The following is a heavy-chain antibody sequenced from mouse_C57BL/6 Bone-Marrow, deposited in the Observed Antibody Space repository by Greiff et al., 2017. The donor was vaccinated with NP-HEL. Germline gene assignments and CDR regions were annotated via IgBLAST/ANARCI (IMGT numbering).Heavy chain of an antibody. CDR3: TSAYGSSYVLYYAMDY. D-gene: IGHD1-1*01. Sequence: QVHVKQSGAELVRPGASVTLSCKASGYTFTDYEMHWVKQTPVHGLEWIGAIDPETGGTAYNQKFKGKAILTADNSSSTAYMELRSLTSEDSAVYYCTSAYGSSYVLYYAMDYWGQGTSVTVSS. J-gene: IGHJ4*01. V-gene: IGHV1-15*01. CDR1: GYTFTDYE. CDR2: IDPETGGT.